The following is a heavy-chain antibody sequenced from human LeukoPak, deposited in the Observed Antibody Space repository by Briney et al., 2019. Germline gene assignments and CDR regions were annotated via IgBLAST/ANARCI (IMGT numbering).Heavy chain of an antibody. Sequence: AASVKLSCKASGVTFSSYAISWVRQAPGQGLEWMGGINPIFGTANYAQKFQGRVTITTDESTSTAYMELSSLRSEDTAVYYCARVLGYNWNYYNWFDHWGQGTLVTVSS. CDR1: GVTFSSYA. CDR3: ARVLGYNWNYYNWFDH. CDR2: INPIFGTA. J-gene: IGHJ5*02. V-gene: IGHV1-69*05. D-gene: IGHD1-7*01.